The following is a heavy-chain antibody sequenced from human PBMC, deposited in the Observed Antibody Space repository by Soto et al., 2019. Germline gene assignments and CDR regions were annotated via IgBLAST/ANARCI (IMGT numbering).Heavy chain of an antibody. V-gene: IGHV5-51*01. CDR2: IYPGDSDT. CDR3: ARLSDRSGYHQLVKYSMDV. J-gene: IGHJ6*02. D-gene: IGHD3-22*01. Sequence: GESLKISCKGSGYSFTSYWIGWVRQMPGKGLEWMGIIYPGDSDTRYSPSFQGQVTISADKSISTAYLQWSSLKASDTAMYYCARLSDRSGYHQLVKYSMDVWGQGTMVT. CDR1: GYSFTSYW.